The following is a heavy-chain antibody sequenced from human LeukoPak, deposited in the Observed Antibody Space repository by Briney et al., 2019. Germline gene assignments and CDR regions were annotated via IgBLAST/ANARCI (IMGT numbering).Heavy chain of an antibody. CDR3: ARLDSSVSWFDP. D-gene: IGHD3-22*01. J-gene: IGHJ5*02. Sequence: SETLSLTCTVSGGSISSYYWSWIRQPPGKGLEWIGYIYTSGSTNYNPSLKSRVTISVDTSKNQFSLKLSSVAAADTAVYYCARLDSSVSWFDPWGQGTLVTVSS. CDR2: IYTSGST. V-gene: IGHV4-4*09. CDR1: GGSISSYY.